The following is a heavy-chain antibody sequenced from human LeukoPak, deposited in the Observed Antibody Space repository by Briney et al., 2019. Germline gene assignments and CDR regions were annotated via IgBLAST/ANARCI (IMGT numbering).Heavy chain of an antibody. Sequence: AGGSLRLSCAASGLTFSNYWMDWVRQAPGKGLEWVANIKQDGSEKNYVDSVKGRFIISRDNAKNSLYLQMNTLRADDTAVYYCAREVSPSLHYYDSSGYPDYWGQGTLVTVSS. V-gene: IGHV3-7*03. J-gene: IGHJ4*02. CDR1: GLTFSNYW. CDR2: IKQDGSEK. CDR3: AREVSPSLHYYDSSGYPDY. D-gene: IGHD3-22*01.